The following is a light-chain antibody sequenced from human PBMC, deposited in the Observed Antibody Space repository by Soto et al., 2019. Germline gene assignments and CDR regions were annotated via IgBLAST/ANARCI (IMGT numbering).Light chain of an antibody. Sequence: QSVLSQSPSASGTPGQRVTISCSGSSSNIGSNYVFWYQQLPGTAPKLLIYGNSNRPSGVPDRFSGSKSGTSASLAITGLQAEDEADYYCQSYDSSLSGSVVFGGGTKVTVL. CDR1: SSNIGSNY. J-gene: IGLJ2*01. CDR2: GNS. CDR3: QSYDSSLSGSVV. V-gene: IGLV1-40*01.